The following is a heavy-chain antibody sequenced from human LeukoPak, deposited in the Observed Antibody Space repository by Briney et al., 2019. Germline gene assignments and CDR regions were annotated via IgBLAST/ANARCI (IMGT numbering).Heavy chain of an antibody. CDR3: TTLIIILCGAFDF. J-gene: IGHJ3*01. Sequence: PGGSLRLSCAASGLTFNKTAMSWVRQAPGKGLEWVSAIGVSAGSTYYADFAKGRFTISRDNSKNTVYLQMNNLSAEDTAVYYCTTLIIILCGAFDFWGQGTMVTVSS. V-gene: IGHV3-23*01. CDR2: IGVSAGST. CDR1: GLTFNKTA. D-gene: IGHD2/OR15-2a*01.